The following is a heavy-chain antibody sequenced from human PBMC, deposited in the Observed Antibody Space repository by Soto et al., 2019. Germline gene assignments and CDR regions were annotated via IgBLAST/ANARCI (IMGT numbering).Heavy chain of an antibody. CDR2: ISASNGNT. CDR3: ARALPYSSSGDS. J-gene: IGHJ4*02. Sequence: QVQLVQSGAEVKKPGASVKVSCKASGYTFTTYGISWVRQAPGQGLEWMGRISASNGNTYYGQKFQGRVTMTTDSFTSTAYMELSSLTSDDTAVYYCARALPYSSSGDSWGRGTLVTVSS. D-gene: IGHD6-13*01. CDR1: GYTFTTYG. V-gene: IGHV1-18*01.